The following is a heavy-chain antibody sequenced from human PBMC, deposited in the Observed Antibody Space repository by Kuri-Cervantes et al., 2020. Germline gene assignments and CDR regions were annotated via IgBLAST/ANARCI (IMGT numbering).Heavy chain of an antibody. V-gene: IGHV3-9*01. CDR2: ISWNSGSI. J-gene: IGHJ4*02. Sequence: GGSLRLSCAASGFTFDDYAMHWVRQAPGKGLEWVSGISWNSGSIGYADSVKGRFTISRDNAKNSLYLQMNSLRAEDTAVYYCASQGDLWYWGQGTLVTVSS. CDR3: ASQGDLWY. CDR1: GFTFDDYA. D-gene: IGHD3-3*01.